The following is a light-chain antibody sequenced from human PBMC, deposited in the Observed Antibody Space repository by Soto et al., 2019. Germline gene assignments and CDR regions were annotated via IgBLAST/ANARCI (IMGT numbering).Light chain of an antibody. V-gene: IGLV2-11*01. Sequence: QSVLTQPRSVSGSPGQSVTISCTGTSSDVGGYNYLSWYQQHPGKAPKLMIYDVSQRPSGVPNRFSGSKSDNTASLTISGLQAEDEADYYCCSYAGTYPWVFGGGTKLTVL. CDR2: DVS. CDR3: CSYAGTYPWV. J-gene: IGLJ3*02. CDR1: SSDVGGYNY.